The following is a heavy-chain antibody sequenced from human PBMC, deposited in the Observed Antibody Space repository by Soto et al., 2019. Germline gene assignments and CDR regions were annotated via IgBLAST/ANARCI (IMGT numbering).Heavy chain of an antibody. CDR1: GFTFSDYY. Sequence: QVQLVESGGGLVKPGGSLRLSCAASGFTFSDYYMSWIRQAPGKGLEWVSYISNSGRTLYYADSMKGRFTISRDNANNSLYLQMNSLRSEDTAVYYCARDLVAVSGGVYSSSSGGYFFDFWGQGTLVTVSS. V-gene: IGHV3-11*01. CDR2: ISNSGRTL. D-gene: IGHD6-6*01. CDR3: ARDLVAVSGGVYSSSSGGYFFDF. J-gene: IGHJ4*02.